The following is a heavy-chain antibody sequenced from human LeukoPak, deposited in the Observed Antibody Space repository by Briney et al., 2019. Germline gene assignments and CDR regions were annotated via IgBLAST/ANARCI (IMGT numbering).Heavy chain of an antibody. Sequence: PGGSLRLSCAAAGFTLNNYAVSWVRQAAGKGLESVSATSSSDAGTYHADSVRGRFTISRDNSKNTLYLQMNSLRAEDAAVYYCARAPVTSCSGVLCYPFDYWGQGTLVTVSS. CDR1: GFTLNNYA. D-gene: IGHD2-15*01. V-gene: IGHV3-23*01. CDR3: ARAPVTSCSGVLCYPFDY. J-gene: IGHJ4*02. CDR2: TSSSDAGT.